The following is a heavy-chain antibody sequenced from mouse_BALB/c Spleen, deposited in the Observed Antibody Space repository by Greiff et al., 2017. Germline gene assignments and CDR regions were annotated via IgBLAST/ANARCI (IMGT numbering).Heavy chain of an antibody. J-gene: IGHJ3*01. Sequence: VQLKESGPELVKPGASVKMSCKASGYTFTSYVMHWVKQKPGQGLEWIGYINPYNDGTKYNEKFKGKATLTSDKSSSTAYMELSSLTSEDSAVYYCARLFYYDYDWFAYWGQGTLVTVSA. CDR3: ARLFYYDYDWFAY. CDR2: INPYNDGT. V-gene: IGHV1-14*01. CDR1: GYTFTSYV. D-gene: IGHD2-4*01.